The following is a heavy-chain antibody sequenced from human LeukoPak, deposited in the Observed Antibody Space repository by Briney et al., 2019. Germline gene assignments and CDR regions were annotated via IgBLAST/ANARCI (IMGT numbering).Heavy chain of an antibody. CDR3: AKVRDGYGAYDY. J-gene: IGHJ4*02. CDR1: GFTFSSYS. CDR2: ISSSSSTI. V-gene: IGHV3-48*01. D-gene: IGHD5-24*01. Sequence: GGSLRLSCAASGFTFSSYSMNWVRQAPGKGLEWVSYISSSSSTIYYADSVKGRFTISRDNRKNLLYLQMNSLRAEDTAVYYCAKVRDGYGAYDYWGQGTLVTVSS.